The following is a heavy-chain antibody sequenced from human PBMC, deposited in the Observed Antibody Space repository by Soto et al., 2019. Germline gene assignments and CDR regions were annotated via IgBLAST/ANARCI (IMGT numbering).Heavy chain of an antibody. Sequence: EVQLLESGGDLVQPGGSLRLSCAASGFSLSNYAMTWVRQAPGKGLEWVSGITGSVDKTYYEDSVKGRFIISRDNSKNTLYLQMNSLRAEDTALYYCARDCSSSSCSVWHYWGQGTLVTVSS. J-gene: IGHJ4*02. CDR2: ITGSVDKT. D-gene: IGHD2-2*01. CDR1: GFSLSNYA. CDR3: ARDCSSSSCSVWHY. V-gene: IGHV3-23*01.